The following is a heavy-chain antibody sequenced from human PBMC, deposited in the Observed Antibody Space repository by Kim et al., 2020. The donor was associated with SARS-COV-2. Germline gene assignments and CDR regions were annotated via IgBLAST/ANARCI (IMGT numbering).Heavy chain of an antibody. J-gene: IGHJ4*02. D-gene: IGHD6-6*01. Sequence: YRPSVQGQVTIAADKSISTAYLQWSSLKASDTAMYYCARWGVYSRSSFDYWGQGTLVTVAS. CDR3: ARWGVYSRSSFDY. V-gene: IGHV5-51*01.